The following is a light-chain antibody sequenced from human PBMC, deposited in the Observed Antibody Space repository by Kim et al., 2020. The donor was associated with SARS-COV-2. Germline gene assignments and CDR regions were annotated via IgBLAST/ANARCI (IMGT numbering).Light chain of an antibody. Sequence: GQKVTISCSGSSSNIGNNYVSWYQQLPRTAPKLLIYDNNKRPSGIPDRFSGSKSGTSATLGITGLQTGDEADYYCGTWDSSLSAYVFGTGTKVTVL. CDR3: GTWDSSLSAYV. CDR1: SSNIGNNY. CDR2: DNN. J-gene: IGLJ1*01. V-gene: IGLV1-51*01.